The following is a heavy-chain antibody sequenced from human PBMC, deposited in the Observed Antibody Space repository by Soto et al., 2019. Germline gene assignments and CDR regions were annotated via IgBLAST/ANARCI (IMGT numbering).Heavy chain of an antibody. D-gene: IGHD1-26*01. V-gene: IGHV4-39*02. CDR3: AREVVGATTKTGMRIDY. Sequence: QLQLQESGPGLVKPSETLSLTCTVSGDSISSSRYSWGWIRQPPGKGLEWIGSIYYSGSTYYNPSVKSRVTISVDTSKNQFSLKLSSVTAADTAVYYCAREVVGATTKTGMRIDYWGQGTLVTVSS. CDR2: IYYSGST. J-gene: IGHJ4*02. CDR1: GDSISSSRYS.